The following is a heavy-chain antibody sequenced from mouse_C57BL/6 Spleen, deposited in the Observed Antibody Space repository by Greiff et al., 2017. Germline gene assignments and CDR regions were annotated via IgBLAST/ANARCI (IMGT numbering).Heavy chain of an antibody. CDR2: IYWDDDK. CDR3: ARKGGYYYGSSYDWYFDV. D-gene: IGHD1-1*01. CDR1: GFSLSTSGMG. J-gene: IGHJ1*03. Sequence: QVTLKVSGPGILQSSQTLSLTCSFSGFSLSTSGMGVSWIRQPSGKGLEWLAHIYWDDDKRYNPSLKSRLTISKDTSRNQVFLKITSVDTADTATYYCARKGGYYYGSSYDWYFDVWGTGTTVTVSS. V-gene: IGHV8-12*01.